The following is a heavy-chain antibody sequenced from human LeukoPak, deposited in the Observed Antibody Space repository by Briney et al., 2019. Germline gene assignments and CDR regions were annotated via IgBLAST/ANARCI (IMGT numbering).Heavy chain of an antibody. CDR1: GFTFSSYE. D-gene: IGHD3-3*01. J-gene: IGHJ4*02. Sequence: GGSLRLSCAASGFTFSSYEMNWVRQAPGKGLEWVSYISSSGSTIYYADSVKGRFTISRDNSKNTLYLQMNSLRAEDTAVYYCAKDEPGGVVMNRYFDYWGQGTLVTVSS. CDR2: ISSSGSTI. V-gene: IGHV3-48*03. CDR3: AKDEPGGVVMNRYFDY.